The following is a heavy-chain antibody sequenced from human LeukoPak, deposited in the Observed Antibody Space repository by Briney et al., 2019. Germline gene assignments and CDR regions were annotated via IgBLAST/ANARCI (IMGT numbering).Heavy chain of an antibody. CDR1: GFTFSSYA. CDR2: ISGSGGST. V-gene: IGHV3-23*01. J-gene: IGHJ4*02. D-gene: IGHD2-2*01. CDR3: AKDYSRCSSTSCYVDYFDY. Sequence: GGSLRLSCAASGFTFSSYAMSWVRQAPGKGLEWVSAISGSGGSTYHADSVKGRFTISRDNSKNTLYLQMNSLRTEDTAVYYCAKDYSRCSSTSCYVDYFDYWGQGTLVTVSS.